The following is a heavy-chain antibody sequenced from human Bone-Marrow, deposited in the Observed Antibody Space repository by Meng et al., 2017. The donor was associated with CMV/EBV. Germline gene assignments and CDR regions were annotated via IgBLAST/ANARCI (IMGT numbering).Heavy chain of an antibody. J-gene: IGHJ4*02. CDR1: GFTFSSDS. D-gene: IGHD2-2*01. CDR3: ARDYALGYCSSTSCYARYYFDY. V-gene: IGHV3-21*01. Sequence: GESLKISCAASGFTFSSDSMNWVRQAPGKGLEWVLSISSSSSYIYYADSVKGRFTISRDNAKNSLYLQMNSLRAEDTAVYYCARDYALGYCSSTSCYARYYFDYWGQGTLVTFSS. CDR2: ISSSSSYI.